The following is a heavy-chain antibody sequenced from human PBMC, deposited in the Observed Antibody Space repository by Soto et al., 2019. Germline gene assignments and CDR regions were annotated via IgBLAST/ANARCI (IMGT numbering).Heavy chain of an antibody. CDR3: ARDTRTIGYGDHAPAFDI. CDR2: INPSGGST. D-gene: IGHD4-17*01. J-gene: IGHJ3*02. V-gene: IGHV1-46*01. CDR1: GYTFTSYY. Sequence: GASVKVSCKASGYTFTSYYMHWVRQAPGQGLEWMGIINPSGGSTSYAQKFQGRVTMTRDTSTSTVYMELSSLRSEDTAVYYCARDTRTIGYGDHAPAFDIWGQGTMVTVSS.